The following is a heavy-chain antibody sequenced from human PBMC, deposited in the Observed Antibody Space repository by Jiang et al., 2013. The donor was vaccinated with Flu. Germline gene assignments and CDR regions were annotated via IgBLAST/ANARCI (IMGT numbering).Heavy chain of an antibody. J-gene: IGHJ4*02. V-gene: IGHV1-69*01. Sequence: VQLVESGAEVKKPGSSVKVSCKASGGTFSSYAISWVRQAPGQGLEWMGGIIPIFGTANYAQKFQGRVTITADESTSTAYMELSSLRSEDTAVYYCARAPRPYITIFQYFDYVGPGNPGHRLL. CDR1: GGTFSSYA. CDR3: ARAPRPYITIFQYFDY. CDR2: IIPIFGTA. D-gene: IGHD3-3*01.